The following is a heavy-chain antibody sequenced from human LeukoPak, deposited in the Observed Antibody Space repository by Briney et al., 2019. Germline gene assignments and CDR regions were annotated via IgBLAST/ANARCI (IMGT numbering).Heavy chain of an antibody. Sequence: PGGSLRLSCAASGFTFSNYAMNWVRQAPGKELEWVSVISGSGGSTYHADSVKGRFAISSDNSKNTLPLQMNSLRAEDTAVYYCAKGSGYYGSGSHLDYWGQGTLVTVSS. CDR3: AKGSGYYGSGSHLDY. J-gene: IGHJ4*02. D-gene: IGHD3-10*01. V-gene: IGHV3-23*01. CDR2: ISGSGGST. CDR1: GFTFSNYA.